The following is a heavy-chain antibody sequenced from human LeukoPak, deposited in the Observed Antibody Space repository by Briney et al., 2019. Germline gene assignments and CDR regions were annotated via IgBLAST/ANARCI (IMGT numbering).Heavy chain of an antibody. J-gene: IGHJ4*02. D-gene: IGHD5-18*01. Sequence: GGSLRLSCAASGFTFSSYWMSWVRQAPGKGLEGVANIKQDGSEKYYVDSVKGRFTISRDNAKNSLYLQMNSLRAEDTAVYYCARDKLQLYFDYWGQGTLVTVSS. V-gene: IGHV3-7*01. CDR3: ARDKLQLYFDY. CDR1: GFTFSSYW. CDR2: IKQDGSEK.